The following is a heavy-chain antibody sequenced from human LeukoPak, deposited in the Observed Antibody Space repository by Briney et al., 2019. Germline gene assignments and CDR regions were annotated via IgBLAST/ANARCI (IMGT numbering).Heavy chain of an antibody. V-gene: IGHV4-34*01. CDR1: SGSFSGYY. CDR3: ARGRDGYSSSWYAKNQLRTRGTLHFDY. J-gene: IGHJ4*02. CDR2: INHSGST. Sequence: SETLSLTCAVYSGSFSGYYWSWIRQPPGKGLEWIGEINHSGSTNYNPSLKSRVTISVDTSKNQLSLKLSSVTAADTAVYYCARGRDGYSSSWYAKNQLRTRGTLHFDYWGQGTLVTVSS. D-gene: IGHD6-13*01.